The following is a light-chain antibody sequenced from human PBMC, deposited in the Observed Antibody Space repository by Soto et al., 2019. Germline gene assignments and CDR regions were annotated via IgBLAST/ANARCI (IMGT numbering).Light chain of an antibody. CDR3: QQRSNWPT. CDR2: GAS. Sequence: EIVLTQSPGTLSLSPGERATLSCRASQSVSSSYLAWSQQNPGQAPRLLIYGASSRATGIPDRFSGSGSGTDFTLTISRLEPEDFAVYYCQQRSNWPTFGQGTRLEIK. CDR1: QSVSSSY. V-gene: IGKV3D-20*02. J-gene: IGKJ5*01.